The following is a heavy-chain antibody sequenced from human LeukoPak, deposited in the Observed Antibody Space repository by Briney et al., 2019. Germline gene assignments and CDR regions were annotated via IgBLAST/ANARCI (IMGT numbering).Heavy chain of an antibody. CDR3: ARHLVRGVIYAFDI. D-gene: IGHD3-10*01. V-gene: IGHV1-24*01. Sequence: GASVKVSCKVSGYTLTELSMHWVRQAPGKGFEWMGRFDPEKGETIYAQKFQGRVTMTEDTSTDTAYMELSSLRSEDTAVYYCARHLVRGVIYAFDIWGQGTMVTVSS. CDR2: FDPEKGET. CDR1: GYTLTELS. J-gene: IGHJ3*02.